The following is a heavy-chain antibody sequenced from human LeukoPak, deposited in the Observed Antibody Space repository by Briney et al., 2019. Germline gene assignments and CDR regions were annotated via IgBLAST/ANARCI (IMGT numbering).Heavy chain of an antibody. CDR2: IKEDGREK. CDR1: GFTFSSFW. J-gene: IGHJ4*02. D-gene: IGHD3-16*01. CDR3: VRFMRGTIGGDN. V-gene: IGHV3-7*01. Sequence: GGSLRLSCAASGFTFSSFWMSWIRQAPGKGLEWVANIKEDGREKYYVDSVKGRFTISRGNAKDSLYLQMNNLKAEDTAMYYCVRFMRGTIGGDNWGQGTLVTVSA.